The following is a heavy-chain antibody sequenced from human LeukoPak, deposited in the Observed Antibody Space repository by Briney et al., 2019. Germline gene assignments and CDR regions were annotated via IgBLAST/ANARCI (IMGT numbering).Heavy chain of an antibody. J-gene: IGHJ5*02. CDR1: GYTFTRYT. V-gene: IGHV7-4-1*02. Sequence: ASVKVSCKASGYTFTRYTMNWVRQAPGQGLEWVGWINTNTGNPTYAQGFTGRFVFSLDTSVSTAYLQISSLKAEDTAVYYCAREEVTSSGWENSFDPWGQGTLVTVSS. D-gene: IGHD6-19*01. CDR3: AREEVTSSGWENSFDP. CDR2: INTNTGNP.